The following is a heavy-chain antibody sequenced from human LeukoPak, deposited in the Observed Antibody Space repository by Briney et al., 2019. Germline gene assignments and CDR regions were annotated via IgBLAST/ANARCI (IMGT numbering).Heavy chain of an antibody. CDR3: ARGVRYDFWPGLVSGMDV. Sequence: GGSLRLSCAASGFTFSDYYMNWIRQAPGKGLEWVSDISSNGSNIYYTDSVRGRFSISRDNAKNSLYLQMSSLRAEDTAMYCCARGVRYDFWPGLVSGMDVWGQGPTVTVSS. CDR1: GFTFSDYY. CDR2: ISSNGSNI. D-gene: IGHD3/OR15-3a*01. J-gene: IGHJ6*02. V-gene: IGHV3-11*01.